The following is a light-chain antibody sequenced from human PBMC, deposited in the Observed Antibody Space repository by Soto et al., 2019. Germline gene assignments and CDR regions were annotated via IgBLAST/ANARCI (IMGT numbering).Light chain of an antibody. CDR3: HQYDSYPYT. Sequence: LQMTHSPSTLSPSIGASITITCRASQSISKWVAWYQQRAGKAPTALIFDASNSEKGVPSRFSGSGSGTEFTLIISGLQPEDFATYYCHQYDSYPYTFGQGTKVDI. J-gene: IGKJ2*01. CDR1: QSISKW. CDR2: DAS. V-gene: IGKV1-5*01.